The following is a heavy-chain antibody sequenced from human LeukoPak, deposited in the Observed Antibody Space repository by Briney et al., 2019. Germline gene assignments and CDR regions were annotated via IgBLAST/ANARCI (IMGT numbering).Heavy chain of an antibody. CDR1: GGSFSGYY. CDR2: INHSGST. J-gene: IGHJ6*03. CDR3: ARRRAPYYYYMDV. Sequence: SETLSLTCAVYGGSFSGYYWSWIRQPPGKGLEWIGEINHSGSTNYNPSLKSRVTISVDTSKNQFSLKLSSVTAADTAVFYCARRRAPYYYYMDVWGKGTAVTVSS. V-gene: IGHV4-34*01.